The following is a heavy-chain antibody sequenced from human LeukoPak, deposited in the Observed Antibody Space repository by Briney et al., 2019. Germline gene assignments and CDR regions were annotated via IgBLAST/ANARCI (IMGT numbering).Heavy chain of an antibody. V-gene: IGHV3-30*04. J-gene: IGHJ4*02. D-gene: IGHD2-2*01. Sequence: GRSLRLSCAASGITFSSYAMHWVRQAPGKGLEWVAVISYDGSNKYYADSVKGRFTISRDNSKNTLYLQMNSLRAEDTAVYYCAGVMGRYCSSNSCYVDYWGQGTLVTVSS. CDR1: GITFSSYA. CDR3: AGVMGRYCSSNSCYVDY. CDR2: ISYDGSNK.